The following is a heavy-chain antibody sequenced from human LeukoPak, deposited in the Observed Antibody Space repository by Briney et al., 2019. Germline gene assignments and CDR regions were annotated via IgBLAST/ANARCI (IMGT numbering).Heavy chain of an antibody. CDR2: IYYSGST. CDR1: GGSVSSGSYY. Sequence: PSETLSLTCTVSGGSVSSGSYYGSWIRQPPGKGLEWIGYIYYSGSTNYNPSLKSRVTISVDTSKNQFSLKLSSVTAADTAVYYCARAGTMVRGVIEFFDYWGQGTLVTVSS. V-gene: IGHV4-61*01. CDR3: ARAGTMVRGVIEFFDY. D-gene: IGHD3-10*01. J-gene: IGHJ4*02.